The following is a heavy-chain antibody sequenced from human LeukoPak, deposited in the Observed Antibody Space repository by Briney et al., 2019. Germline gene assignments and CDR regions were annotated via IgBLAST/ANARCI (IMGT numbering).Heavy chain of an antibody. Sequence: SETLSLTCTVSGGSISTYYCSWIRQPAGKGLEWIGRIYTRGSTSYNSSLKSRVTMSVDTSKNQFSLKLSSVTAADTAVYYCARDVGGYNYGYSLDYWGQGTLVSVSS. J-gene: IGHJ4*02. CDR1: GGSISTYY. CDR3: ARDVGGYNYGYSLDY. V-gene: IGHV4-4*07. D-gene: IGHD5-18*01. CDR2: IYTRGST.